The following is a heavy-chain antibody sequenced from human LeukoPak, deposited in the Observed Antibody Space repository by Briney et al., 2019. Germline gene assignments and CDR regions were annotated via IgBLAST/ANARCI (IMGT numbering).Heavy chain of an antibody. D-gene: IGHD5-18*01. CDR1: GYSFTSYL. CDR3: ARRPGYSYGGIDY. CDR2: IYPGDADT. J-gene: IGHJ4*02. V-gene: IGHV5-51*01. Sequence: GEPLNISCKGSGYSFTSYLIGWVGQMPGKGLEWMGIIYPGDADTRYIPSFQVHVTISADKSIRTAYLQWSSLKASDTAMYYCARRPGYSYGGIDYWGQGTLVTVSS.